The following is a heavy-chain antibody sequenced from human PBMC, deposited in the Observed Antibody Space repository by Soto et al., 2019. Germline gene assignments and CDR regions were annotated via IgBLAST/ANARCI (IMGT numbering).Heavy chain of an antibody. V-gene: IGHV1-69*13. CDR3: ARVVTDYYDSSGPGAFDI. CDR1: GGTFSSYA. CDR2: IIPIFGTA. D-gene: IGHD3-22*01. Sequence: GASVKVSCKASGGTFSSYAISWVRQAPGQGLEWMGGIIPIFGTANYAQKFQGRVTITADESTSTAYMELSSLRSEDTAVYYCARVVTDYYDSSGPGAFDIWGQGTMVTVSS. J-gene: IGHJ3*02.